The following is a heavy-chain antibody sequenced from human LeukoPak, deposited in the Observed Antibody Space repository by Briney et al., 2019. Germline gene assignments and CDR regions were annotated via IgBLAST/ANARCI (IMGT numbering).Heavy chain of an antibody. CDR1: GYTFTSYG. V-gene: IGHV1-24*01. D-gene: IGHD6-13*01. Sequence: ASVKVSCKASGYTFTSYGISWVRQAPGQGLEWMGGFDPEDGETIYAQKFQGRVTMTEDTSTDTAYMELSSLRSEDTAVYYCATELFSSWAGFADIWGQGTMVTVSS. CDR3: ATELFSSWAGFADI. CDR2: FDPEDGET. J-gene: IGHJ3*02.